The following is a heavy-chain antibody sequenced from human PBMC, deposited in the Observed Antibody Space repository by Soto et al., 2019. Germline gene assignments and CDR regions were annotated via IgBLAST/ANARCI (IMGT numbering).Heavy chain of an antibody. J-gene: IGHJ6*02. V-gene: IGHV1-18*01. CDR1: GYTFTSYG. CDR2: ISAYNGNT. Sequence: QVQLVQSGAEVKKPGASVKVSCKASGYTFTSYGISWVRQAPGQGLEWMGWISAYNGNTNYAQKLQGRVTMTTDTSTSTAYMELRSRRSDDTAVYYCARDGYQLQDYYYYYGMDVWGQGTTVTVSS. D-gene: IGHD2-2*01. CDR3: ARDGYQLQDYYYYYGMDV.